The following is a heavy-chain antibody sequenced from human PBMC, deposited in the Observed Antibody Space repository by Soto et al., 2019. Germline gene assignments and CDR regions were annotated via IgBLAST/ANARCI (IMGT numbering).Heavy chain of an antibody. D-gene: IGHD2-2*01. CDR1: GYTFTGYY. Sequence: GASVKVSCKASGYTFTGYYMHWVRQAPGQGLEWMGWINPNSGGTNYAQKFQGRVTMTRDTSISTAYMELSRLRSDDPAVYYRARPIGYCSSTSCYPGNNWFDPWGQGTLVTAAS. V-gene: IGHV1-2*02. CDR3: ARPIGYCSSTSCYPGNNWFDP. CDR2: INPNSGGT. J-gene: IGHJ5*02.